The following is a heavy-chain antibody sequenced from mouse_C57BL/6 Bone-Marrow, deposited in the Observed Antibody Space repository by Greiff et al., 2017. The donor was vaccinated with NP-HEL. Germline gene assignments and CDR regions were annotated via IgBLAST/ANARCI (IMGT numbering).Heavy chain of an antibody. Sequence: VQLQQSGAELVRPGASVKFSCTASGFNIKDDYMHWVKQRPEQGLEWIGWIDPENGDTEYASKFQGKATITADTSSNTAYLQLSSLTSEDTAVYYCTTYYYGSSPYWYFDVWGTGTTVTVSS. CDR2: IDPENGDT. V-gene: IGHV14-4*01. CDR3: TTYYYGSSPYWYFDV. J-gene: IGHJ1*03. CDR1: GFNIKDDY. D-gene: IGHD1-1*01.